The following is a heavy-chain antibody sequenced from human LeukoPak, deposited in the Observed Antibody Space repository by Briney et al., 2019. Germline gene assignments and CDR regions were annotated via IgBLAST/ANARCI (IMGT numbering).Heavy chain of an antibody. J-gene: IGHJ4*02. V-gene: IGHV1-69*04. CDR1: GGTFSSYA. Sequence: SVKVTCKASGGTFSSYAISWVRQAPGQGLEWMGRTIPILGIANYAQKFQGRVTITADKSTSTAYMELSSLRSEDTAVYYCARWTATAPADYWGQGTLVTVSS. D-gene: IGHD3/OR15-3a*01. CDR2: TIPILGIA. CDR3: ARWTATAPADY.